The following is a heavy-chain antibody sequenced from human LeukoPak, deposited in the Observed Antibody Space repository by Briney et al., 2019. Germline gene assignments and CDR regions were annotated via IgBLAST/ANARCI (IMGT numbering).Heavy chain of an antibody. J-gene: IGHJ5*02. Sequence: SETLSLTCTVSGGSISSYYWSWIRQPPRKGLEWIGYMYYCGSTNYNHSPTRQVTVSVDTSKNQFPLKLTSVTATDTAVYDYARHSGSYFVRSFDGWGQGRLVSV. CDR3: ARHSGSYFVRSFDG. CDR1: GGSISSYY. V-gene: IGHV4-59*08. D-gene: IGHD1-26*01. CDR2: MYYCGST.